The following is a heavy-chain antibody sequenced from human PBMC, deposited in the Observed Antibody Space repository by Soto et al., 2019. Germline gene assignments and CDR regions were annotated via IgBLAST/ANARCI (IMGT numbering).Heavy chain of an antibody. V-gene: IGHV4-59*01. J-gene: IGHJ3*02. CDR3: ARDDYGSGGGAFDI. D-gene: IGHD3-10*01. CDR2: IYYSGRT. CDR1: GGSITNYY. Sequence: SETLSLTCTVSGGSITNYYWSWIRQPPGKGLEWIGYIYYSGRTSYNPSLKSRVTISVDTSKNQFSLKLSSVTAADTAVYYCARDDYGSGGGAFDIWGQGTMVTVSS.